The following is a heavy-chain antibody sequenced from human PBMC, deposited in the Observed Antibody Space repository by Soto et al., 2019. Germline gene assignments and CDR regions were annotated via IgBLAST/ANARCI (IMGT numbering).Heavy chain of an antibody. CDR1: GDSVSSNSAA. V-gene: IGHV6-1*01. Sequence: QTLSLTCAISGDSVSSNSAAWNWIRQSPSTGLEWLGRTYYRSKWYNDYAVSVKSRITINPDTSKNQFSLQLNSVTPEDTAVYYCARDSGGYCSSTSCYGDYYYGMDVWGQGTTVTVSS. CDR2: TYYRSKWYN. J-gene: IGHJ6*02. CDR3: ARDSGGYCSSTSCYGDYYYGMDV. D-gene: IGHD2-2*01.